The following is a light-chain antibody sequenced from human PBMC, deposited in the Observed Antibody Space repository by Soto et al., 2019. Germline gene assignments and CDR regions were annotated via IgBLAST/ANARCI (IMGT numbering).Light chain of an antibody. Sequence: DIQMTQSPSSLYASVGDRVTITFQASQDIGPYLNWYQQKPGKAHKLLIYNTSNLEAGVSSRYSGIGSVTDFTFTITSLRAEDSATYWCQQYDNFPPTFGGGTKVEIK. CDR3: QQYDNFPPT. J-gene: IGKJ4*01. CDR1: QDIGPY. CDR2: NTS. V-gene: IGKV1-33*01.